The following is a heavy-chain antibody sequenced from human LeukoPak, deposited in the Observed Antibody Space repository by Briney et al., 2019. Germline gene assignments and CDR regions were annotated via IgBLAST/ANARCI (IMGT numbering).Heavy chain of an antibody. J-gene: IGHJ4*02. V-gene: IGHV4-34*01. CDR3: ARYTSSWYRGYFDY. Sequence: PSETLSLTCGVYGLSFSDYYWSWIRQPPGKGLEWIGEINHSGSTNYNPSLKSRVIISVDTSKNQFSLNLSSVIAADTAVYYCARYTSSWYRGYFDYWGQGTLVPVSS. CDR1: GLSFSDYY. CDR2: INHSGST. D-gene: IGHD6-13*01.